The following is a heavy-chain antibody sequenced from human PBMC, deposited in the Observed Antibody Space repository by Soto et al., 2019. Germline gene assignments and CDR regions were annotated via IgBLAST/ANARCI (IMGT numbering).Heavy chain of an antibody. V-gene: IGHV4-30-4*01. J-gene: IGHJ5*02. Sequence: SETHSLTCTVSGGSIRTRGYHRSLIRQPPGKGLEWIGYIYYSGSTYYNPSLKSRVTISVDTSKNQFSLKLSSVTAADTAVYYCARALWFGEPRLNWFDPWGQGTLVTVSS. CDR2: IYYSGST. CDR1: GGSIRTRGYH. D-gene: IGHD3-10*01. CDR3: ARALWFGEPRLNWFDP.